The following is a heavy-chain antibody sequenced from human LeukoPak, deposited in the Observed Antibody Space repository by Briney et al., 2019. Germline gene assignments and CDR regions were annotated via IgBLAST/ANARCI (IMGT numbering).Heavy chain of an antibody. J-gene: IGHJ4*02. CDR3: GRVLRYFDWLSYFDY. CDR2: IYYSGST. CDR1: GASISSGGYY. Sequence: SQTLSLTCTVSGASISSGGYYWSWIRQHPGKGPEWIGYIYYSGSTNYNTSLKSRVTISIDTSKNQFSLNLRSVAAADAAVYYCGRVLRYFDWLSYFDYWGQGTLVTVSS. V-gene: IGHV4-31*03. D-gene: IGHD3-9*01.